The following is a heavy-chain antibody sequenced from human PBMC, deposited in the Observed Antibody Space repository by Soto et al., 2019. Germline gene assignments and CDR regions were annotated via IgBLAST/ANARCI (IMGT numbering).Heavy chain of an antibody. V-gene: IGHV3-30*18. D-gene: IGHD2-15*01. Sequence: GGSLGLSFAASGFTFISYGINGVGQAPGKGREGLAVISYDGSNKYYADSVKGRFTISRDNSKNTLYLQMNSLRAEDTAVYYCAKDPPPYCSGGSCYSGYFQHWGQGTLVTVSS. CDR2: ISYDGSNK. J-gene: IGHJ1*01. CDR3: AKDPPPYCSGGSCYSGYFQH. CDR1: GFTFISYG.